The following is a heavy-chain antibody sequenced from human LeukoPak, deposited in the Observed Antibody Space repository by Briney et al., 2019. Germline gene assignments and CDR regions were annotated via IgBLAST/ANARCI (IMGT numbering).Heavy chain of an antibody. CDR1: GGSISSSSYY. Sequence: SETLSLTCTVSGGSISSSSYYWGWIRQPPGKGLEWIGSIYYSGSTNYNPSLKSRVTISVDTSKNQFSLKLSSVTAADTAVYYCARASSGWYNWFDPWGQGTLVTVSS. CDR2: IYYSGST. J-gene: IGHJ5*02. D-gene: IGHD6-19*01. CDR3: ARASSGWYNWFDP. V-gene: IGHV4-39*07.